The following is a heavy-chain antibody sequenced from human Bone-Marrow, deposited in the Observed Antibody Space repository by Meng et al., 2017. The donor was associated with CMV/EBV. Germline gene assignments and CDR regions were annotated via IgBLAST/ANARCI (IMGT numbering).Heavy chain of an antibody. Sequence: GESLKISCAASGFTFSSYSMNWVRQAPGKGLEWVSSISSSSSYIYYADSVKGRFTISRDNAKNSLYLQMNSLRAEDTAVYYCAKGSSGFDPWGQGTLVTVSS. J-gene: IGHJ5*02. CDR2: ISSSSSYI. CDR1: GFTFSSYS. V-gene: IGHV3-21*01. D-gene: IGHD6-6*01. CDR3: AKGSSGFDP.